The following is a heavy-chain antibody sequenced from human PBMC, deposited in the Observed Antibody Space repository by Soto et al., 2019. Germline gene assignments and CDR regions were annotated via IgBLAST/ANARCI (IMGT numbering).Heavy chain of an antibody. CDR2: IIPILGIA. Sequence: QVQLVQSGAEVKKPGSSVKVSCKASGGTFSSYTISWVRQAPGQGLEWMGRIIPILGIANYAQKFQGRVTITADKSTSTAYMELSRLRSEDTAEYYCAREETTVPTTASYWGQGTLVTVSS. CDR1: GGTFSSYT. D-gene: IGHD4-17*01. CDR3: AREETTVPTTASY. V-gene: IGHV1-69*02. J-gene: IGHJ4*02.